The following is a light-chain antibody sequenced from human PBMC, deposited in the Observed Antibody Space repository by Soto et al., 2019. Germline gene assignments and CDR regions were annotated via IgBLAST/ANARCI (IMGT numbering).Light chain of an antibody. CDR2: GAS. CDR1: QSVSSSY. CDR3: QQYGRSPTT. J-gene: IGKJ1*01. V-gene: IGKV3-20*01. Sequence: EIVMTQSPATLSVSPGERATLSCRASQSVSSSYLAWYQQRPGQAPRLLIYGASSRATGIPDRFSGSGSGTDFTLTISRLEPEDFAVYYCQQYGRSPTTFGQGTKVDI.